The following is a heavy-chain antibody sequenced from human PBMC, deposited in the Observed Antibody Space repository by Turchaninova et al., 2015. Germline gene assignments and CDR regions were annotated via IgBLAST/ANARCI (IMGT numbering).Heavy chain of an antibody. CDR2: IDWDDDK. CDR3: ARINGYMYYFDY. CDR1: GFSLSTTGIR. Sequence: QVTLKESGPALVKPTQTLTLTCPFSGFSLSTTGIRIIWIRQPPGKALEWLARIDWDDDKFYSTSLKTRLTISKDTSRNQVVLTMTNMDPVDTATYYCARINGYMYYFDYWGQGTLVTVSS. D-gene: IGHD5-24*01. V-gene: IGHV2-70*04. J-gene: IGHJ4*02.